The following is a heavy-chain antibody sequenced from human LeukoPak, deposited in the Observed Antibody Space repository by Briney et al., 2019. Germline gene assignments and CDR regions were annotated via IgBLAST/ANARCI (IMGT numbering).Heavy chain of an antibody. CDR2: IKQDGSEK. Sequence: GGSLTLSCAASGFTLSSYERNGVGKVPGKGLEWVANIKQDGSEKHYVDSVEGRFTISRDNAKNSLYLQMNSLRAEDTAVYYCARDRQIAYWGQGTLVTVSS. V-gene: IGHV3-7*01. J-gene: IGHJ4*02. CDR3: ARDRQIAY. CDR1: GFTLSSYE.